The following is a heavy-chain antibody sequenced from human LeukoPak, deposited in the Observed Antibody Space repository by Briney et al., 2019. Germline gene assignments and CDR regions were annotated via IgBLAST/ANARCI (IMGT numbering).Heavy chain of an antibody. D-gene: IGHD3-10*01. Sequence: SETLSLTCTVSGGSTSSSSYYWGWIRQPPGKGLEWIGSIYYSGSTYYNPSLKSRVTISADTSKNQFSLKLSSVTAADTAVYYCARVGSGSYFWCYYYYMDVWGKGTTVTVSS. CDR3: ARVGSGSYFWCYYYYMDV. CDR2: IYYSGST. J-gene: IGHJ6*03. CDR1: GGSTSSSSYY. V-gene: IGHV4-39*07.